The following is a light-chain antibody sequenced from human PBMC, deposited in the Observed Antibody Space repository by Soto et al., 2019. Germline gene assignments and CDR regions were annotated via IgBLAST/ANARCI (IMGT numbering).Light chain of an antibody. CDR1: SSNIGSKT. CDR2: SNN. CDR3: AAWDDSLNGVV. J-gene: IGLJ2*01. Sequence: QSVLTQPPSASGTPGQRVTIFCSGSSSNIGSKTVNWYQQLPGTAPKLLIYSNNQRPSGVPDRFSGSKSGTSASLAISGLQSEDEADYYCAAWDDSLNGVVFGGGTKLTVL. V-gene: IGLV1-44*01.